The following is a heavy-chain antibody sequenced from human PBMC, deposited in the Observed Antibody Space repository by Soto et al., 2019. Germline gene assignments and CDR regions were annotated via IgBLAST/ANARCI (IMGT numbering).Heavy chain of an antibody. CDR2: ISPYNGNT. Sequence: GASVKVSCKASGYIFVNYGIAWVRQAPGQGLEWMGWISPYNGNTNYAQKLQGRVTMTTDTSTSTAYMELRSLRSDDTAVYYCARSIAAAVDFDYWGQGTLVTVSS. V-gene: IGHV1-18*01. J-gene: IGHJ4*02. D-gene: IGHD6-13*01. CDR3: ARSIAAAVDFDY. CDR1: GYIFVNYG.